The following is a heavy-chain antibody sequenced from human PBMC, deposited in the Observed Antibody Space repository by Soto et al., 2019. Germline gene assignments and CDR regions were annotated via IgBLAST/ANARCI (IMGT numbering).Heavy chain of an antibody. Sequence: ASVKVSCKASGYTFTDYHIHWVLQAPGQGLEFMGWINANNGGAGSAQQFQGRVTVTRDTSITTVYMELSNLRSDDTAVYYCARDGNFAFRGYNFAFDFWGQGTLVTVSS. CDR3: ARDGNFAFRGYNFAFDF. CDR1: GYTFTDYH. D-gene: IGHD5-18*01. CDR2: INANNGGA. V-gene: IGHV1-2*02. J-gene: IGHJ4*02.